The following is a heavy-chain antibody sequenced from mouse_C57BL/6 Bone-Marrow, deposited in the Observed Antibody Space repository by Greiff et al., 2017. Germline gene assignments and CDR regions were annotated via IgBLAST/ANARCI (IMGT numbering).Heavy chain of an antibody. CDR1: GFTFSDFY. Sequence: EVQGVESGGGLVQSGRSLRLSCATSGFTFSDFYMEWVRQAPGKGLEWIAASRNKANDYTTEYSASVKGRFIVSRDTSQSILYLQMNALRAEDTAIYYCARDGGNYEAMDYWGQGTSVTVSS. CDR3: ARDGGNYEAMDY. D-gene: IGHD2-1*01. CDR2: SRNKANDYTT. J-gene: IGHJ4*01. V-gene: IGHV7-1*01.